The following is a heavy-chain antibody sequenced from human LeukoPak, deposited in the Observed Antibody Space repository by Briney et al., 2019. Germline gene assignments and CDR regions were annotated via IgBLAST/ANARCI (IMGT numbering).Heavy chain of an antibody. V-gene: IGHV3-30*04. CDR1: GFTFSSYA. CDR2: ISYDGSNK. J-gene: IGHJ4*02. D-gene: IGHD3-16*01. Sequence: GGSLRLSCAASGFTFSSYAMHWVRQAPGKGLEWVAVISYDGSNKYYADSVKGRFTISRDNSKNTLYLQMNSLRAEDTAVYYCARDRGAGGYYFDYWGQGTLVTVSS. CDR3: ARDRGAGGYYFDY.